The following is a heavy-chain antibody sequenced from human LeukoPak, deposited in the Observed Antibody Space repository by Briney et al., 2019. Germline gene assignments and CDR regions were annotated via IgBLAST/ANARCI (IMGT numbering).Heavy chain of an antibody. J-gene: IGHJ4*02. CDR2: IYYSGST. V-gene: IGHV4-59*01. D-gene: IGHD6-13*01. Sequence: PSETLSLTCTVSGGSISSYYWSWIRQPPGKGLEWIGYIYYSGSTNYNPSLKSRVTISVDTSKNQFSLKLSSVTAADTAAYYCARGGYSSSWDYWGQGTLVTVSS. CDR3: ARGGYSSSWDY. CDR1: GGSISSYY.